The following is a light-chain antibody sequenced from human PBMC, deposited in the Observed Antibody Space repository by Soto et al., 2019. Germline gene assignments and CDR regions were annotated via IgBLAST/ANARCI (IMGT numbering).Light chain of an antibody. CDR2: GAS. J-gene: IGKJ1*01. CDR3: QLYGNSFRT. V-gene: IGKV3-20*01. Sequence: EVVLTQSPGTLSLSLGERAALSCRASQSVSSSYLAWYQQKPGQAPRLLISGASSRATGIPDRFSGSGSGTDFTLTISRLEPEAFEVYYCQLYGNSFRTFGQGTKVDIK. CDR1: QSVSSSY.